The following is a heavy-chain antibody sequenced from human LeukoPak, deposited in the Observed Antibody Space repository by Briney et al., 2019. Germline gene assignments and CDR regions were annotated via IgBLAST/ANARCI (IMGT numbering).Heavy chain of an antibody. Sequence: GGSLRLSCAASGFTFSSYAMRWVRQAPGEGLEWVSAISGSGGSTYYADSVKGRFTISRDNSKNTLYLQMNSLRAEDTAVYYCAKPHRGYSYGYSHWGQGTLVTVSS. D-gene: IGHD5-18*01. V-gene: IGHV3-23*01. CDR1: GFTFSSYA. J-gene: IGHJ4*02. CDR2: ISGSGGST. CDR3: AKPHRGYSYGYSH.